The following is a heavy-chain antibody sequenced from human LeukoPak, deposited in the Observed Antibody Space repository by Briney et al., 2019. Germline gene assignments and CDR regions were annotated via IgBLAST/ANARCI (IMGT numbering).Heavy chain of an antibody. J-gene: IGHJ5*02. Sequence: LSQTLSLTCAISGDSVSTNTAAWNWIRQSPSRGLEWLGRTYYRSKWYNDYAVSMKGRITINPDTPKNQLSLQLNSVTPEDAAVYYCARERSSSFDPWGQGTLVTVSS. CDR2: TYYRSKWYN. CDR3: ARERSSSFDP. CDR1: GDSVSTNTAA. V-gene: IGHV6-1*01. D-gene: IGHD6-6*01.